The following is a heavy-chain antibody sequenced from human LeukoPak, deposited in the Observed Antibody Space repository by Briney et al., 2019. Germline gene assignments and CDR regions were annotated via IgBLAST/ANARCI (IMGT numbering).Heavy chain of an antibody. CDR3: VRHELGSVSTLEY. D-gene: IGHD4-11*01. Sequence: GGSLRLSCAASGFTFSSYWMTWVRQAPGKGLEWVANMKEDGSEKYYVDSVKGRFTISRDNAKNSLYLQMNSLRAEDTAVYYCVRHELGSVSTLEYWGQGTLVTVSS. J-gene: IGHJ4*02. CDR1: GFTFSSYW. V-gene: IGHV3-7*01. CDR2: MKEDGSEK.